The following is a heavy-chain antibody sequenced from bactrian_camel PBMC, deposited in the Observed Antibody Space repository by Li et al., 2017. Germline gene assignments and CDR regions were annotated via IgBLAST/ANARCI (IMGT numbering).Heavy chain of an antibody. CDR3: AASGTYARYPLQEGEYKF. D-gene: IGHD1*01. J-gene: IGHJ4*01. V-gene: IGHV3S1*01. CDR2: IYLRGGTT. CDR1: GYTYNRNC. Sequence: QVQLVESGGGSVQAGGSLRLSCAASGYTYNRNCMAWFRQAPGKEREGVACIYLRGGTTYYADSVKGRFTLSQVNDKNEVFLQMDNLKPEDTAMYYCAASGTYARYPLQEGEYKFWGQGTQVTVS.